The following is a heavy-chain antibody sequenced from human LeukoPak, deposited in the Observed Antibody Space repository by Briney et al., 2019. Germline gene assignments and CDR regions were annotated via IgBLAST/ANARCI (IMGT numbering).Heavy chain of an antibody. Sequence: PSETLSLTCTVSGGSISSGDYYWSWIRQPPGKGLEWIGYIYYSGSTNYNPSLKSRVTISVDTSKNQFSLKLSSVTAADTAVYYCASLARETTIVVVPAAPVRQGVTTATKFDYWGQGTLVTVSS. CDR3: ASLARETTIVVVPAAPVRQGVTTATKFDY. J-gene: IGHJ4*02. D-gene: IGHD2-2*01. CDR2: IYYSGST. CDR1: GGSISSGDYY. V-gene: IGHV4-61*08.